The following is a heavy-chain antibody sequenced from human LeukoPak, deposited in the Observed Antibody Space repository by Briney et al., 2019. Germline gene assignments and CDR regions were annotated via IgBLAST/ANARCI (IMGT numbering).Heavy chain of an antibody. J-gene: IGHJ3*02. CDR2: INHSGST. CDR1: GGSFSGYY. V-gene: IGHV4-34*01. D-gene: IGHD3-22*01. CDR3: ARDLTHYYDSSGSQYDAFDI. Sequence: SETLSLTCAVYGGSFSGYYWSWIRQPPGKGLEWIGEINHSGSTNYNPSLKSRVTISVDTSKNQFSLKLSSVTAADTAVYYCARDLTHYYDSSGSQYDAFDIWGQGTMVTVSS.